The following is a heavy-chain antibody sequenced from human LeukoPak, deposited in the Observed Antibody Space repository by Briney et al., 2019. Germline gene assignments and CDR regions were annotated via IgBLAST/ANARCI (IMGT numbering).Heavy chain of an antibody. CDR3: AREIAYDAFDI. D-gene: IGHD2-21*01. Sequence: SETLSLTCTVSGGSISSYYWSWIRQPPGRGLEWIGYIHYSGSTDYNPSFQSRVTISVDTSKNQFSLKLSSVTAADTAVYYCAREIAYDAFDIWGQGTMVTVSS. CDR1: GGSISSYY. CDR2: IHYSGST. J-gene: IGHJ3*02. V-gene: IGHV4-59*01.